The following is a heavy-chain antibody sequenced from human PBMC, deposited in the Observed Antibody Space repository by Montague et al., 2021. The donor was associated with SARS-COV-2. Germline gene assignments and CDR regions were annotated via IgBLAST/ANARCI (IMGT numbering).Heavy chain of an antibody. D-gene: IGHD1-26*01. CDR2: IRTTGHT. J-gene: IGHJ4*02. Sequence: TLSLTCTVSGASISTGIYYWSWIRQPAGKGLEWIGRIRTTGHTDYNSSLESRVFMSVDTSTNQFSLSLTSVTAADTAVYSCARFGSGTLEFDLWGQGTLVTVS. V-gene: IGHV4-61*02. CDR1: GASISTGIYY. CDR3: ARFGSGTLEFDL.